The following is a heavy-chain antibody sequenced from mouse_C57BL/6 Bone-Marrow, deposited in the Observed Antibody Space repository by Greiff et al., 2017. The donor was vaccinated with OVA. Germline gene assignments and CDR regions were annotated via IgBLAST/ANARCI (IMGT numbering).Heavy chain of an antibody. J-gene: IGHJ1*03. CDR3: ARKAYYSKRYFDV. D-gene: IGHD2-5*01. Sequence: QVTLKVSGPGILQPSQTLSLTCSFSGFSLSTFGMGVGGIRQPSGKGLEWLAHIWWDDDKYYNPALKSRLTLTKDTSNNQVFLKIANVDTADTAAYYCARKAYYSKRYFDVWGTGTTVTVSS. CDR1: GFSLSTFGMG. CDR2: IWWDDDK. V-gene: IGHV8-8*01.